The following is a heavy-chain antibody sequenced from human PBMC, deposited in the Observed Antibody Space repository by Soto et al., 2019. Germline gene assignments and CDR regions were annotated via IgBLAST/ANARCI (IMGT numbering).Heavy chain of an antibody. CDR2: IKSKTDGGTT. Sequence: EVQLVESGGGLVKPGGSLRLSCAASGFTFSNAWMSWVRQAPGKGLEWVGRIKSKTDGGTTDYAAPVKGRFTISRDDSKNTLYLQMNSLKTEDTAVYYCTTDLTFGGVIVMTWGQGTLVTVSS. CDR3: TTDLTFGGVIVMT. V-gene: IGHV3-15*01. J-gene: IGHJ5*02. D-gene: IGHD3-16*02. CDR1: GFTFSNAW.